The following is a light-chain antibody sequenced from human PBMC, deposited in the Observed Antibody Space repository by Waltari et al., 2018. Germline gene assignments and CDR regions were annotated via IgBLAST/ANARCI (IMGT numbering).Light chain of an antibody. CDR1: TSNTGSNP. J-gene: IGLJ1*01. CDR3: AVWDDSLKGCV. V-gene: IGLV1-44*01. CDR2: GYD. Sequence: QSVVTQSPPASGTPGQRVTIPCSGSTSNTGSNPVGCYQHLPGTAPKLVFYGYDQPPSGVPDRFSGSKSGTSASLAISGLQAEDEADYYCAVWDDSLKGCVFGTGTTVTVL.